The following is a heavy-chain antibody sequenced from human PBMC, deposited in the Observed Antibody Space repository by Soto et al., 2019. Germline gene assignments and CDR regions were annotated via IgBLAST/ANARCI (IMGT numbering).Heavy chain of an antibody. J-gene: IGHJ4*02. CDR2: ISSSGNTI. CDR1: GFSFSDYY. V-gene: IGHV3-11*01. Sequence: SMRLSCAASGFSFSDYYMSWIRQAPGKGLEWLSYISSSGNTINYAGSVQGRFTISRDNAKNSLYLQMNTLRAEDTAVYYCARDSTYYGSGNYYPDYWGQGTLVTVSS. CDR3: ARDSTYYGSGNYYPDY. D-gene: IGHD3-10*01.